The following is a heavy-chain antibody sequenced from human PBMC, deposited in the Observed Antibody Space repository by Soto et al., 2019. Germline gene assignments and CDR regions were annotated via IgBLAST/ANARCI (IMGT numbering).Heavy chain of an antibody. J-gene: IGHJ5*02. D-gene: IGHD1-1*01. CDR3: VRDGTKTLRDWFDP. Sequence: SETLSLTCTVSGASISGFYWSWIRKSAGKGLEWIGRIYATGTTDYNPSLKSRVLMSVDTSKKQFSLKLRSVTAADTAVYYCVRDGTKTLRDWFDPWGQGISVTVSS. V-gene: IGHV4-4*07. CDR1: GASISGFY. CDR2: IYATGTT.